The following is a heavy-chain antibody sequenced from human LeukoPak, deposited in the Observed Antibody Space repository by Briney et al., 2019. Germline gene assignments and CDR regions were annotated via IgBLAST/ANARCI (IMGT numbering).Heavy chain of an antibody. Sequence: SETLSLTCAVSGYSISSGYYWGWIRQPPGKGLEWIGSIYHSGSTYYNPSLKSRVTISVDTSKNQFSLKLSSVTAADTAVYYCARSKWVAATYFGYWGQGTLVTVSS. CDR3: ARSKWVAATYFGY. CDR2: IYHSGST. CDR1: GYSISSGYY. D-gene: IGHD2-15*01. J-gene: IGHJ4*02. V-gene: IGHV4-38-2*01.